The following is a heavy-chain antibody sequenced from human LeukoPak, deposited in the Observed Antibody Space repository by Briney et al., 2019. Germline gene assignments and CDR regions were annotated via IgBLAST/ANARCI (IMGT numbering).Heavy chain of an antibody. V-gene: IGHV3-23*01. CDR2: ISGSGGST. Sequence: GGSLRLSCAASGFIFSSHAMSWVRQAPGKGLEWVSAISGSGGSTYYADSVKGRFTISRDNSKNTLYLQMNSLRAEDTAVYYCAKVGPLWFGIYDYWGQGTLVTVSS. CDR3: AKVGPLWFGIYDY. CDR1: GFIFSSHA. D-gene: IGHD3-10*01. J-gene: IGHJ4*02.